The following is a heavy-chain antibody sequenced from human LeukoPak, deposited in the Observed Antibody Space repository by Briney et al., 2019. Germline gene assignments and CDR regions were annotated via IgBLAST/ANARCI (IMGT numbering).Heavy chain of an antibody. D-gene: IGHD1-26*01. CDR2: IGKDGSEK. CDR1: AYTFSSYW. J-gene: IGHJ3*02. Sequence: GGSLRLSCAASAYTFSSYWMTWVRQAPGKGLEWVANIGKDGSEKNYMDSVKGRFTISRDNAKNSLYLQMNSLRAEDTAVYYCARDASPPIVGTTFWADAFDIWGQGTMVTVSS. V-gene: IGHV3-7*01. CDR3: ARDASPPIVGTTFWADAFDI.